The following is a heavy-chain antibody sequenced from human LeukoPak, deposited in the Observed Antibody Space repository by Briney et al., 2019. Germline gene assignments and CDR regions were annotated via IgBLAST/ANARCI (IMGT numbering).Heavy chain of an antibody. CDR1: GFIFSSYS. J-gene: IGHJ4*02. V-gene: IGHV3-21*04. Sequence: GGSLRLSCAASGFIFSSYSMNWVRQAPGKGLEWVSSISSSSSYIYYADSVKGRFTISRDNAKSSLYLQMNSLRAEDTAVYYCAKSTHSSSWYSVFDYWGQGTLVIVSS. D-gene: IGHD6-13*01. CDR2: ISSSSSYI. CDR3: AKSTHSSSWYSVFDY.